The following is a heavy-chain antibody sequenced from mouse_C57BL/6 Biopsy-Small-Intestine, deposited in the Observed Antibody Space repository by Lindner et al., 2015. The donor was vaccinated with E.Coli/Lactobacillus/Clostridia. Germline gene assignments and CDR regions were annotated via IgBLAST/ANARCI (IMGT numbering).Heavy chain of an antibody. CDR2: ISYSGST. CDR3: ARYRLLKGMDY. J-gene: IGHJ4*01. V-gene: IGHV3-8*01. D-gene: IGHD3-2*02. CDR1: ATPSPVIT. Sequence: VQLQESGPGLQNLLRLCPSPVLSLATPSPVITGTGSGNSQGVNLEFMGYISYSGSTYYNPSLKSRISITRDTSKNQFYLQLNSVTTEDTATYYCARYRLLKGMDYWGQGTSVTVSS.